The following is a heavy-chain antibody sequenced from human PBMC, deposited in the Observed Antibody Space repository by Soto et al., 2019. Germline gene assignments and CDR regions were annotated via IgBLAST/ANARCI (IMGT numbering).Heavy chain of an antibody. V-gene: IGHV4-59*08. J-gene: IGHJ6*02. CDR1: SGPSSSDN. Sequence: QVQLQQSGPGLVKPSETLSLTCTVSSGPSSSDNWGWIRQPPGRGLEWIGYISYTGSTSYNPSLKSRVTISADTSTNHISLTLSSVTAADTAVYYCVRQGIGDLHGLVDVWGQGTTVSVSS. CDR3: VRQGIGDLHGLVDV. D-gene: IGHD3-10*01. CDR2: ISYTGST.